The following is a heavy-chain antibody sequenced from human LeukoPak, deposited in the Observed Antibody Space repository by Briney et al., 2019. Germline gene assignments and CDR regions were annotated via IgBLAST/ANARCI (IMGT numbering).Heavy chain of an antibody. CDR2: VNPPSGGT. V-gene: IGHV1-2*02. J-gene: IGHJ2*01. D-gene: IGHD2-15*01. Sequence: ASVKVSCKASGYTFTGYYVHWVRQAPGQGLEWMGWVNPPSGGTNSAQMFQGRVTMTRDTSISTAYMELTGLRSDDTAVYYCATYLGYCSGGSCRNWHFDLWGRGTLVSVSS. CDR3: ATYLGYCSGGSCRNWHFDL. CDR1: GYTFTGYY.